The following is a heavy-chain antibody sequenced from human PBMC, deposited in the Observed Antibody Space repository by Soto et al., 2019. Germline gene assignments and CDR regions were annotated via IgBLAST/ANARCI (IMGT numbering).Heavy chain of an antibody. D-gene: IGHD2-15*01. V-gene: IGHV4-59*01. CDR1: GGSISSYY. J-gene: IGHJ5*02. CDR2: IYYSGST. CDR3: AREVVVADPHWFDP. Sequence: SETLSLTCTVSGGSISSYYWSWIRQPPGKGLEWIGYIYYSGSTNYNPSLKSRVTISVDTSKNQFSLKLSSVTAADTAVYYCAREVVVADPHWFDPWGQGTLVTSPQ.